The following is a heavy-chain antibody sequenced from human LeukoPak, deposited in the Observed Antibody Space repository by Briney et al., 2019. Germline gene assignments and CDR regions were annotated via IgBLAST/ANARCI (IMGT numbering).Heavy chain of an antibody. CDR3: TTDIVLMVYAIRCGY. J-gene: IGHJ4*02. CDR1: GFTFSNAW. D-gene: IGHD2-8*01. CDR2: IKSKTDGGTT. V-gene: IGHV3-15*01. Sequence: GGSLRLSCTASGFTFSNAWMSWVRQAPGKGLEWVGRIKSKTDGGTTDYAAPVKGRFTISRDDSKNTLYLQMNSLKTEDTAVYYCTTDIVLMVYAIRCGYWGQGTLVTVSS.